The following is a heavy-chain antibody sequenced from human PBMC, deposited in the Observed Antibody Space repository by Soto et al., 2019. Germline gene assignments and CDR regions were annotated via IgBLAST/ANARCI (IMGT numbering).Heavy chain of an antibody. CDR1: GYTFTGYY. CDR2: INPDSGGS. J-gene: IGHJ4*02. V-gene: IGHV1-2*02. CDR3: ARGNSGDDDEFDY. D-gene: IGHD5-12*01. Sequence: QVQLVQSGAEVKKPGASVKVSCKASGYTFTGYYIHWVRQAPGQGLEWMGWINPDSGGSSYTQKFQGRVTMTRDTSITSVYMELSRLRSEDTAVYYCARGNSGDDDEFDYWGQGALVTVSS.